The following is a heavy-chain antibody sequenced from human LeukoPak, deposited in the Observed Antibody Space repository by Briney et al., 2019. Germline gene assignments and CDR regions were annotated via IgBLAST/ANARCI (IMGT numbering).Heavy chain of an antibody. J-gene: IGHJ4*02. D-gene: IGHD4-17*01. V-gene: IGHV4-34*01. CDR1: GVSLSGYY. Sequence: PSETLSLTCAVYGVSLSGYYWSWIRQPPGKGLEWIGEINHSGSTNYNPSLKSRVTISVDTSKNQFSLKLSSVTAADTAVYYCARGTKNDYGDYGPDYWGQGTLVTVSS. CDR3: ARGTKNDYGDYGPDY. CDR2: INHSGST.